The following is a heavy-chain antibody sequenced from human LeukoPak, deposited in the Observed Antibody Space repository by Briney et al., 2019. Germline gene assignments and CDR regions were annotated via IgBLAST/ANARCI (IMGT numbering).Heavy chain of an antibody. CDR2: ISYDGSNK. CDR3: AKEVDGYSYGYDY. J-gene: IGHJ4*02. V-gene: IGHV3-30*18. D-gene: IGHD5-18*01. CDR1: GFTFSSLG. Sequence: GGSLRLSCAASGFTFSSLGMHWVRQAPGKGLEWVAVISYDGSNKYYADSVKGRFTISRDNSKNTLYLQMNSLRAEDTALYYCAKEVDGYSYGYDYWGQGTLVTVSS.